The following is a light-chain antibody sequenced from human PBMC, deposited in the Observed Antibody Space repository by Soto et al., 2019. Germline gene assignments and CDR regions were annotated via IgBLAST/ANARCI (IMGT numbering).Light chain of an antibody. CDR2: KAS. V-gene: IGKV1-5*03. CDR1: QSISSW. Sequence: DIHLILSPTTLSASVGDIVPITCRASQSISSWLAWYQQKPGKDPKILIYKASSLESGVQSRFSGSGSRTEFTLTISIQQQDDLATYCCQQYNSYWTFGQGTKVDI. J-gene: IGKJ1*01. CDR3: QQYNSYWT.